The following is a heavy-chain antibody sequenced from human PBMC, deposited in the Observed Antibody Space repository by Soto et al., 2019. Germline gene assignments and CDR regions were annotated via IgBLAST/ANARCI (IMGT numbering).Heavy chain of an antibody. V-gene: IGHV3-21*03. D-gene: IGHD3-22*01. CDR2: ISSSTTYI. CDR3: ARDFDSSGYYGPVGAFDI. J-gene: IGHJ3*02. Sequence: EVQLVESGGGLVKPGGSLRLSRSASRFTFSSYTMNWVRQAPGKGLEWVSSISSSTTYIYYADSVKGRFTISRDNAKNSLYLQVNSLRAEDTAVYYCARDFDSSGYYGPVGAFDIWGQGTMVTVSS. CDR1: RFTFSSYT.